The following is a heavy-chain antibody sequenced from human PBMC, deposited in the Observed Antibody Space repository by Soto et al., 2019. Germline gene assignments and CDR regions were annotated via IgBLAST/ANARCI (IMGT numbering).Heavy chain of an antibody. J-gene: IGHJ5*02. D-gene: IGHD3-22*01. CDR1: GFTFSSYS. V-gene: IGHV3-21*01. CDR2: ISSSSSYI. Sequence: EVQLVESGGGLVKPGGSPRLSCAASGFTFSSYSMNWVRQAPGKGLEWVSSISSSSSYIYYADSVKGRFTISRDNAKNSLCLQMNSLRAEDTAVYYCARAKYYYDSHTGGWFDPWGQGTLVTVSS. CDR3: ARAKYYYDSHTGGWFDP.